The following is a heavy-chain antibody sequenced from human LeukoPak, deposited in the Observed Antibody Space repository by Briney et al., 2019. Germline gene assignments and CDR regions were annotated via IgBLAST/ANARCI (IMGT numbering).Heavy chain of an antibody. CDR3: AGHERTYYYDSSGYLFDY. Sequence: PSETLSLTCTISGTSITSGSYFWSWIRQPAGNELEWLGLIYSSGRTNYNPSLKSRVTFSVDTSKNQFSLKLRSVTAADTAVYYCAGHERTYYYDSSGYLFDYWGQGTLVTASS. CDR2: IYSSGRT. V-gene: IGHV4-61*02. D-gene: IGHD3-22*01. CDR1: GTSITSGSYF. J-gene: IGHJ4*02.